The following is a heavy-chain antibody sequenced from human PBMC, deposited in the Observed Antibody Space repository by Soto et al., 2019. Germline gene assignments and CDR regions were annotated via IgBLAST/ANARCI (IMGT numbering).Heavy chain of an antibody. CDR1: GFTVSSRS. J-gene: IGHJ4*02. CDR3: TTSGPVLRFLEWLTGFDY. D-gene: IGHD3-3*01. CDR2: ISSSSSTI. Sequence: GGSLRLSCAASGFTVSSRSMNWVRQAPGKGLEWVPYISSSSSTIFYTDSVKGRFTVSRDNAKNSLYLQMNSLRAEDTAVYYCTTSGPVLRFLEWLTGFDYWGQGTLVTVSS. V-gene: IGHV3-48*01.